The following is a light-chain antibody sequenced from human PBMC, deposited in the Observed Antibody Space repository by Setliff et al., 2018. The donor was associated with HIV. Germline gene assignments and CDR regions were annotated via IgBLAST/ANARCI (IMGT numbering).Light chain of an antibody. Sequence: VLTQPPSASGTPGQRVTISCSGSSSNIGSDTVSWYQQLPGTAPELLIYDNNQRPSGVPDRFSGSQSGTSASLAIRGLQSEDEADYYCAAWDVSLNGLVFGGGTKVTVL. J-gene: IGLJ2*01. CDR2: DNN. CDR1: SSNIGSDT. V-gene: IGLV1-44*01. CDR3: AAWDVSLNGLV.